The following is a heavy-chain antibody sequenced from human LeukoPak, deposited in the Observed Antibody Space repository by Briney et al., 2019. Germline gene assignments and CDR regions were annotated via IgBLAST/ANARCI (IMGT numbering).Heavy chain of an antibody. V-gene: IGHV5-51*01. CDR1: GYTFTRYW. D-gene: IGHD6-19*01. CDR3: VRTSGWYSSWFDP. Sequence: GESLKISCKGSGYTFTRYWIGCVRQMPGKGLEWMAIIYPGDSATRYSPSFQGQVTISVDKSISTAYMQWSSLKASDTAIYYCVRTSGWYSSWFDPWGQGTLVTVSS. CDR2: IYPGDSAT. J-gene: IGHJ5*02.